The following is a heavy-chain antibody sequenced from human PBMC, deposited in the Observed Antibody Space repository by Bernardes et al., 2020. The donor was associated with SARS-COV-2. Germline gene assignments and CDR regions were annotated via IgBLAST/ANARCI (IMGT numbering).Heavy chain of an antibody. J-gene: IGHJ4*02. CDR1: GYSFINYG. V-gene: IGHV1-18*01. CDR3: ARDPQKYYYDSSQASYFDY. Sequence: ASMKVSCKASGYSFINYGVSWVRQAPGQGLEWMGWISTYNGNAKFGQKFQDRFTMTTDTSTSTAYMELRNLRSDDTAFYFCARDPQKYYYDSSQASYFDYWGQGTLVTVSS. D-gene: IGHD3-22*01. CDR2: ISTYNGNA.